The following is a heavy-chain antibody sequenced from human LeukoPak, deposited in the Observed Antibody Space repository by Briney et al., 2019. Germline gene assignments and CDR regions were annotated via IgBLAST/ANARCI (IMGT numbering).Heavy chain of an antibody. Sequence: SETLSLTCTVSGGSISSFYWTWIRQPPGKGLEWIGYVDHTGSTKFNPSLNGRVSISRDTSNNFFSLRLRSVTAADTAVYFCARGRVSSSTWYSTYYYFFYMDFWGKGTTVTVSS. D-gene: IGHD4-11*01. CDR1: GGSISSFY. J-gene: IGHJ6*03. CDR3: ARGRVSSSTWYSTYYYFFYMDF. V-gene: IGHV4-59*01. CDR2: VDHTGST.